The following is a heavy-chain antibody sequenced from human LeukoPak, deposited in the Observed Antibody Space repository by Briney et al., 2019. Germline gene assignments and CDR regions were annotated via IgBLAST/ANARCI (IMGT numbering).Heavy chain of an antibody. CDR2: IYYTGST. J-gene: IGHJ4*02. V-gene: IGHV4-39*01. CDR1: GYSISSSYY. Sequence: SETLSLTCTVSGYSISSSYYWGWIRQPPGKGLEWIGSIYYTGSTYYNPSLKSRVTISVDTSKNQFSLKLSSVTAADTTVYYCARHGRRKYYHDSSVYPDYADYWGQGTLVTVSS. CDR3: ARHGRRKYYHDSSVYPDYADY. D-gene: IGHD3-22*01.